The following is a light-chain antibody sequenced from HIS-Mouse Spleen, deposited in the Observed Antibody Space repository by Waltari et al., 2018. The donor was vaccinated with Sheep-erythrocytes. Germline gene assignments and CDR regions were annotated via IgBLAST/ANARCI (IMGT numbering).Light chain of an antibody. CDR2: LGS. J-gene: IGKJ3*01. CDR1: QSILHSNGYNY. CDR3: MQALQTPFT. Sequence: DIVMTQSPLSLPVTPGEPASISFRSSQSILHSNGYNYLDWYLQKPGQSPQLLIYLGSNRASGVPDRFSGSGSGTDFTLKISRVEAEDVGVYYCMQALQTPFTFGPGTKVDIK. V-gene: IGKV2-28*01.